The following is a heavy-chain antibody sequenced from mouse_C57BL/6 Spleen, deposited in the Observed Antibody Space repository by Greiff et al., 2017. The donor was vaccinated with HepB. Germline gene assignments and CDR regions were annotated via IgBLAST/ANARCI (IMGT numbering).Heavy chain of an antibody. CDR3: ASYGSSYVGYFDV. Sequence: VKLQQPGAELVMPGASVKLSCKASGYTFTSYWMHWVKQRPGQGLEWIGEIDPSDSYTNYNQKFKGKSTLTVDKSSSTAYMQLSSLTSEDSAVYYCASYGSSYVGYFDVWGTGTTVTVSS. J-gene: IGHJ1*03. CDR1: GYTFTSYW. CDR2: IDPSDSYT. D-gene: IGHD1-1*01. V-gene: IGHV1-69*01.